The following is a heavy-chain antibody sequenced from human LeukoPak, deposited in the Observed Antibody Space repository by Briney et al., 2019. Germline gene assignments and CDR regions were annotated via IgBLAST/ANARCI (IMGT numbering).Heavy chain of an antibody. CDR2: ISYDGRDQ. Sequence: GGSLRLSCAASGFTFRNYAIHWVRQAPGKGLEWVAVISYDGRDQYYADSVKGQLTISRDNSKNTLYLQMNSLRAEDTAVYYCARDSSVVTAIHLFDYWGQGTLVTVSS. CDR1: GFTFRNYA. J-gene: IGHJ4*02. CDR3: ARDSSVVTAIHLFDY. D-gene: IGHD2-21*02. V-gene: IGHV3-30*04.